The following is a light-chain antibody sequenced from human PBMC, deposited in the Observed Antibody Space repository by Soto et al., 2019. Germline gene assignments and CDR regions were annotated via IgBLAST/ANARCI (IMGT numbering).Light chain of an antibody. CDR3: SSYAGTAYV. CDR2: EVT. V-gene: IGLV2-8*01. Sequence: QSALTQPPSASGSPRQSVTISCTGTSSDVGGYNYVSWYQQHPGKAPKLMIYEVTRRPSGVPDRFSGSKSGNTASLTGSGIQAEDEADYYCSSYAGTAYVFGTGTKVTVL. CDR1: SSDVGGYNY. J-gene: IGLJ1*01.